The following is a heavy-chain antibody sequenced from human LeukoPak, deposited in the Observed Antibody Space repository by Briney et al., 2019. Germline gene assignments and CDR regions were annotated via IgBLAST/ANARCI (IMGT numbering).Heavy chain of an antibody. D-gene: IGHD5-24*01. Sequence: GGSLRLSCAASGFTFSDYSVNWVRQAPGKGLEWISYIGIDSGNTNYADSVKGRFTISGDKAKNSLYLQMNSLRVEDTAVYYCARDYKYALDNWGQGTLVTVSS. V-gene: IGHV3-48*01. J-gene: IGHJ4*02. CDR1: GFTFSDYS. CDR3: ARDYKYALDN. CDR2: IGIDSGNT.